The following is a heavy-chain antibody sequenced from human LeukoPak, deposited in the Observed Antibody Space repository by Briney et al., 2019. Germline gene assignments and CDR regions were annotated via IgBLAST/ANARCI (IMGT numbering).Heavy chain of an antibody. Sequence: ASVKVSCKASGYTFTAYYMHWVRQVPGQGLEWMGWIGPNSGGTKYAQNFQGRVTMTRDTSISTAYMDLSSLTSDDTAVYYCAREGLDPWGQGTLVTVSS. CDR2: IGPNSGGT. CDR1: GYTFTAYY. V-gene: IGHV1-2*02. J-gene: IGHJ5*02. CDR3: AREGLDP.